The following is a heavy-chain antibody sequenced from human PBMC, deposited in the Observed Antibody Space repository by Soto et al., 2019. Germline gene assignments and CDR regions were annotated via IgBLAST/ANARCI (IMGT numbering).Heavy chain of an antibody. CDR1: GGTFSSYA. CDR3: ARFPALLYGSSWGARGWFDT. V-gene: IGHV1-69*13. J-gene: IGHJ5*02. D-gene: IGHD2-15*01. CDR2: IIPIFGTA. Sequence: SVKVSCKASGGTFSSYAISWVRQAPGQGLEWMGGIIPIFGTANYAQKFQGRVTITADESTSTAYMELSRLRSEDTAVYYCARFPALLYGSSWGARGWFDTWRKGTLVNVS.